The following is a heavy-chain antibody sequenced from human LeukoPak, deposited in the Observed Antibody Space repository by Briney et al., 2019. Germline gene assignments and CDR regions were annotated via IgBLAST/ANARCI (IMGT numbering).Heavy chain of an antibody. CDR1: GGTFSSYA. CDR2: IIPILGIA. Sequence: GASVKVPCKASGGTFSSYAISWVRQAPGQGLEWMGRIIPILGIANYAQKFQGRVTITADKSTSTAYMELSSLRSEDTAVYYCARDEFRVAVAGTFDYWGQGTLVTVSS. CDR3: ARDEFRVAVAGTFDY. D-gene: IGHD6-19*01. V-gene: IGHV1-69*04. J-gene: IGHJ4*02.